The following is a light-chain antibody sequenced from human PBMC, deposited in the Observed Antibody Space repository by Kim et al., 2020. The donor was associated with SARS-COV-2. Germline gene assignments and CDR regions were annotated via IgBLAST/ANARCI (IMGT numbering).Light chain of an antibody. V-gene: IGLV3-1*01. Sequence: SYELTQPPSVSVSPGLTASITCSGDKLGDKYTYWYQQKPGQSPVLVIYEDSKRPSGIPERFSASNSENTATLTISGTQAIDEADYYCQACGSRIVVLGGGTKLTV. CDR1: KLGDKY. CDR3: QACGSRIVV. CDR2: EDS. J-gene: IGLJ2*01.